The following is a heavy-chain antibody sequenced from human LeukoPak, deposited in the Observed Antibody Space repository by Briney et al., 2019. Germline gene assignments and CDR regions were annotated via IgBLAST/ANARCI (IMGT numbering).Heavy chain of an antibody. Sequence: TSETLSLTCSVSGGSISDYYWSWIRQPPGKGLEWIGYIYYSGSTNYNRSLKSRLTISVDTSKNQLSLNLSSATAADTAVYYCARHRRRFLQLAGFDYWGQGALVTVSS. CDR3: ARHRRRFLQLAGFDY. J-gene: IGHJ4*02. CDR1: GGSISDYY. V-gene: IGHV4-59*08. CDR2: IYYSGST. D-gene: IGHD1-1*01.